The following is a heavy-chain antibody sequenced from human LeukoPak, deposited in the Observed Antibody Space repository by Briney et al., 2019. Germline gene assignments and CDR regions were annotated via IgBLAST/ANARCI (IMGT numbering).Heavy chain of an antibody. CDR1: GFTFSSYW. Sequence: GGSLRLSCAASGFTFSSYWMHWVRQAPGKGLVWVSRINSDESRTTYADSVKGRFTISRDNAKNSLYLQMNSLRAEDTALYYCAKARGLKLGLDYWGQGTLVTVSS. CDR2: INSDESRT. D-gene: IGHD6-13*01. V-gene: IGHV3-74*01. CDR3: AKARGLKLGLDY. J-gene: IGHJ4*02.